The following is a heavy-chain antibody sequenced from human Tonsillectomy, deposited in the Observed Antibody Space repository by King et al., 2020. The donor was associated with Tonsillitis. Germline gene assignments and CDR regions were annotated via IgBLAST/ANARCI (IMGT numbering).Heavy chain of an antibody. CDR2: IYTSGST. D-gene: IGHD3-16*01. J-gene: IGHJ3*02. CDR1: GGSISSGNYY. CDR3: VRGVWGDAFDI. V-gene: IGHV4-61*02. Sequence: VQLQESGPGLVKPSQTLSLTCTVSGGSISSGNYYWRWIRQPAGKGLEWIGRIYTSGSTNDNPSLKRRVTMSLDTSKNQFSLKLSSVTAADTAVYYCVRGVWGDAFDIWGQGTTVTVSS.